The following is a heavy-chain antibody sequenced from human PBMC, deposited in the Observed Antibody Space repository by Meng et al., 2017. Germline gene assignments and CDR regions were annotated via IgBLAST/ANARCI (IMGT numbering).Heavy chain of an antibody. J-gene: IGHJ4*02. V-gene: IGHV3-74*01. D-gene: IGHD4-17*01. CDR1: GVPFTDHW. Sequence: GESLKISCAASGVPFTDHWMHWVRQAPGKGLVWVSHISVDGSQTGYADSVKGRFTITRDNAKNTLYLHMDSLRAEDTAVDFCVRIRTLVTTMWGQGTLVTVSS. CDR3: VRIRTLVTTM. CDR2: ISVDGSQT.